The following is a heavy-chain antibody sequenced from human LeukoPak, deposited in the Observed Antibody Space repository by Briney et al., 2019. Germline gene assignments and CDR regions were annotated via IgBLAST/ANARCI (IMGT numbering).Heavy chain of an antibody. D-gene: IGHD5-24*01. Sequence: ASETLSLTCTVSGVSISSYYWSWIRQPPGKGLEWIGYIYYSGSTNYNPSLKSRVTISVDTSKNQFSLKLSSVTAADTAVYYCASGRWLQLPLFWGQGTLVTVSS. V-gene: IGHV4-59*08. J-gene: IGHJ4*02. CDR1: GVSISSYY. CDR2: IYYSGST. CDR3: ASGRWLQLPLF.